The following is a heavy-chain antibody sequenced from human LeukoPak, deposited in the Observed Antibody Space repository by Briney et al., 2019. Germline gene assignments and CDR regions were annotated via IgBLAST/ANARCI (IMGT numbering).Heavy chain of an antibody. D-gene: IGHD2-15*01. V-gene: IGHV3-23*01. CDR2: FSGSGGST. Sequence: GGSLRLSCAASGFTFSSYAMSWVRQAPGKGLEWVSTFSGSGGSTYYADSVKGRFSISRDNSKKTLYLQMNSLRAEDTAAYYCARSGLNRFDYWGQGTLVSVSS. CDR1: GFTFSSYA. J-gene: IGHJ4*02. CDR3: ARSGLNRFDY.